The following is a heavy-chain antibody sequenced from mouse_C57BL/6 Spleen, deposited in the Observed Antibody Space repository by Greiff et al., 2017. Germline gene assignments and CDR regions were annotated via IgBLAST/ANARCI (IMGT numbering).Heavy chain of an antibody. D-gene: IGHD1-1*01. Sequence: QVQLQQPGAELVMPGASVKLSCKASGYTFTSYWMHWVKQRPGQGLEWIGEIDPSDSYTNYNQKFKGKSTLTVDKSSSTAYMQLSSLTSEDSAVYYCARREGTYGGEDYAMDYWGQGTSVTVSS. CDR1: GYTFTSYW. CDR3: ARREGTYGGEDYAMDY. V-gene: IGHV1-69*01. J-gene: IGHJ4*01. CDR2: IDPSDSYT.